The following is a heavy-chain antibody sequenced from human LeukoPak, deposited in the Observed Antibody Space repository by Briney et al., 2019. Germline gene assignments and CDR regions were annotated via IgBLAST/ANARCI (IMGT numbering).Heavy chain of an antibody. V-gene: IGHV1-18*01. J-gene: IGHJ6*02. CDR2: ISAYNGNT. CDR3: ARAPGGPLWFGELSHGMDV. Sequence: ASVKVSCKASSYTFTSYGISWVRQAPGQGLEWMGWISAYNGNTNYAQKLQGRVTMTTDTSTSTAYMELRSLRSDDTAVYYCARAPGGPLWFGELSHGMDVWGQGTTVTVSS. D-gene: IGHD3-10*01. CDR1: SYTFTSYG.